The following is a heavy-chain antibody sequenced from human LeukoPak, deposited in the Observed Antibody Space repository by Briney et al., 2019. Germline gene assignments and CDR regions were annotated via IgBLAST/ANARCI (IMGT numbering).Heavy chain of an antibody. J-gene: IGHJ4*02. V-gene: IGHV4-34*01. CDR1: GGSFSGYY. Sequence: SETLSLTCVVYGGSFSGYYWSWIRQPPGKGLEWIGEINHSGSTNYNPSLKSRVTISVDTSMNQFSLKLSSVTAADTAVYYCASTVLAAAGDLIDYWGQGTLVTVSS. CDR2: INHSGST. CDR3: ASTVLAAAGDLIDY. D-gene: IGHD6-13*01.